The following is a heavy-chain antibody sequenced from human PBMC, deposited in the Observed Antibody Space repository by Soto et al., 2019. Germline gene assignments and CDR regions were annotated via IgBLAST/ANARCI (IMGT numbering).Heavy chain of an antibody. CDR3: AKAGGVIDDTTVYRQIDY. CDR2: MDKSAESA. J-gene: IGHJ4*02. Sequence: PGGSLRLSCAASEFTFSSYAMSWVRQAPGKGLEWVSGMDKSAESAFYADSVKGRFTISRDNSKNTLYLQMNSLRVEDTAVYYCAKAGGVIDDTTVYRQIDYWGQGTLVTVSS. D-gene: IGHD2-8*02. V-gene: IGHV3-23*01. CDR1: EFTFSSYA.